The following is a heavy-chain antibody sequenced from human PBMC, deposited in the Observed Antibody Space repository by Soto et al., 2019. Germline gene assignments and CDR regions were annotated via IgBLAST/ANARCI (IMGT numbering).Heavy chain of an antibody. Sequence: EGQLVQSGGSLVTPGGSLRLSCAASGFPFTKAWMTWVRQAPGKGLEWVGRIRSKTSSETREYAAPVKGRFSISRDDSKNMLYLAMNSLQIEDTGLYYCTTDGFSGIVGIWGQGTMVTVSS. J-gene: IGHJ3*02. CDR3: TTDGFSGIVGI. V-gene: IGHV3-15*01. D-gene: IGHD1-26*01. CDR2: IRSKTSSETR. CDR1: GFPFTKAW.